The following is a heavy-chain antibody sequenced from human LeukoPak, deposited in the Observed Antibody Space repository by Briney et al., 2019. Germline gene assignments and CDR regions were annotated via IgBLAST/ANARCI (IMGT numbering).Heavy chain of an antibody. V-gene: IGHV1-18*01. CDR3: ARDSYYDSSGYGKGPDAFDI. J-gene: IGHJ3*02. CDR2: ISAYNGNT. CDR1: GYTFTSYG. Sequence: ASVKVSCKASGYTFTSYGISWVRQAPGQGLEWMGWISAYNGNTNYAQKLQGRVTMTTDTSTSTAYMELRSLRSDDTAVYYCARDSYYDSSGYGKGPDAFDIWGQGTMVTVSS. D-gene: IGHD3-22*01.